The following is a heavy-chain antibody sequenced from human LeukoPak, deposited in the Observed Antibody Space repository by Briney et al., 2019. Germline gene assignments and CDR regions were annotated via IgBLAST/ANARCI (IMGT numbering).Heavy chain of an antibody. V-gene: IGHV5-51*01. Sequence: GESLKISCKGSGDRFTNYWIAWVRQMPGKGLEWMGIIYPGDSDTRYSPSFHGQVTISADKSVTTAYLQWSSLKASDTAIYYCARWGYSYGRYFDYWGQGTLVTVSS. CDR3: ARWGYSYGRYFDY. D-gene: IGHD5-18*01. J-gene: IGHJ4*03. CDR1: GDRFTNYW. CDR2: IYPGDSDT.